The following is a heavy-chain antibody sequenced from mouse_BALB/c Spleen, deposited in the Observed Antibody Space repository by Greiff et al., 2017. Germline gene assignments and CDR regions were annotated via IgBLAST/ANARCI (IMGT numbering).Heavy chain of an antibody. CDR1: GFTFSDYY. CDR2: ISDGGSYT. D-gene: IGHD2-1*01. V-gene: IGHV5-4*02. CDR3: ARVYGNYGGFAY. J-gene: IGHJ3*01. Sequence: EVHLVESGGGLVKPGGSLKLSCAASGFTFSDYYMYWVRQTPEKRLEWVATISDGGSYTYYPDSVKGRFTISRDNAKNNLYLQMSSLKSEDTAMYYCARVYGNYGGFAYWGQGTLVTVSA.